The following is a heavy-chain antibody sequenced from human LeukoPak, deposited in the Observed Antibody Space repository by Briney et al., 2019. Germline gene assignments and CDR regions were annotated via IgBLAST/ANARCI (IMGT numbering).Heavy chain of an antibody. Sequence: GRSLRLSCAASGFTFSSYGMHWVRQAPGKGLECVAPISGSGGSTYYADSVRGRFTVSRDNSKNMLYLQMNSLRVEDTAVYYCAKSPAGSSWPSIDYWGQGTLVAVSS. CDR1: GFTFSSYG. V-gene: IGHV3-23*01. J-gene: IGHJ4*02. CDR3: AKSPAGSSWPSIDY. D-gene: IGHD6-13*01. CDR2: ISGSGGST.